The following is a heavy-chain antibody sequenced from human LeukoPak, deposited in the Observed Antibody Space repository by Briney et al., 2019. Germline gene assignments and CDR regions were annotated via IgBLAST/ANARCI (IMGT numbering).Heavy chain of an antibody. CDR1: GGSISRSRDY. CDR2: IYYSGST. Sequence: SETLSLTCTVSGGSISRSRDYWGWIRQPPGKGLEWIGSIYYSGSTYYNPSLKSRVTISGDTSKNRFSLKLSSVTAADTAVYYCARAHMSEIAVAATAFWYWGQGTLVTVSS. V-gene: IGHV4-39*07. J-gene: IGHJ4*02. D-gene: IGHD6-19*01. CDR3: ARAHMSEIAVAATAFWY.